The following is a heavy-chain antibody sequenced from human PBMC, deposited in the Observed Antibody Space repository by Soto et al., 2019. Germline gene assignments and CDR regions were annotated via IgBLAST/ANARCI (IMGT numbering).Heavy chain of an antibody. D-gene: IGHD6-13*01. V-gene: IGHV5-51*01. CDR2: IYPGDSDT. CDR3: ARTSAAGKYYYAMDV. J-gene: IGHJ6*02. CDR1: GFSFISYW. Sequence: GESLKISWKASGFSFISYWIGWVRQMPGKGLEWMGIIYPGDSDTRYSPSFQGQVTISADKSISTAYLQWSSLKASDTAMYYCARTSAAGKYYYAMDVWGQGTTVTVSS.